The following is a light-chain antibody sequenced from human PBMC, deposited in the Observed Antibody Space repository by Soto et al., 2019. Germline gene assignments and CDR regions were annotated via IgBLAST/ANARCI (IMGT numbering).Light chain of an antibody. CDR2: DNN. CDR1: SSNIGRNY. Sequence: QSVLTQPPSVSAAPGQKVTITCSGSSSNIGRNYVSWYQQFAGTAPRLLIYDNNKRPSGIPDRFSGSKSGTSATLGITGLQTGDEADYYCGTWDSSLSAVVFGGGTMLTVL. CDR3: GTWDSSLSAVV. V-gene: IGLV1-51*01. J-gene: IGLJ2*01.